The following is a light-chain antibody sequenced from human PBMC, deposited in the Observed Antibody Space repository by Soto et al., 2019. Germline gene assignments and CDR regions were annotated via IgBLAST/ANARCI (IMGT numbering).Light chain of an antibody. Sequence: EITMTQSPVILSVSPGERATLSCRASQSVSSDLAWYQQNPGQAPRLLIYAASSMATGVPGRFGGSGSGTEFTLTISSLQYGDFAVYFCQQYSNWPQTFGQGTTVEI. V-gene: IGKV3-15*01. CDR1: QSVSSD. CDR2: AAS. J-gene: IGKJ1*01. CDR3: QQYSNWPQT.